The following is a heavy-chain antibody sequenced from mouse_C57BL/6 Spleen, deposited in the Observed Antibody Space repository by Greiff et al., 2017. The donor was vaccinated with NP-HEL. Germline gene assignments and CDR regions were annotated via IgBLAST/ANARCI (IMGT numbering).Heavy chain of an antibody. CDR3: ARQQLDY. V-gene: IGHV1-81*01. Sequence: QVQLQQSGAELARPGASVKLSCKASGYTFTSYGISWVKQRTGQGLEWIGEIYPRSGNTYYNEKFKGKATLTADKSSSTAYMGLRSLTSEDSAVYFCARQQLDYWGQGTTLTVSS. J-gene: IGHJ2*01. CDR1: GYTFTSYG. CDR2: IYPRSGNT. D-gene: IGHD3-1*01.